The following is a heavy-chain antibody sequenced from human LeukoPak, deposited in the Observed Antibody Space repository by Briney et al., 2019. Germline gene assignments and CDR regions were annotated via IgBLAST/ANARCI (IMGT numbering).Heavy chain of an antibody. CDR2: ISGSGGTT. V-gene: IGHV3-23*01. Sequence: GWSLRLSCAASGFTFSSYAMSWVRQAPGTGLEWVALISGSGGTTYYADSVKGRFTISRDNSKNTLYLQVNSLRADDTAVYYCAKNAAAGYYSYCMDVWGKGTTVTVSS. J-gene: IGHJ6*03. D-gene: IGHD6-13*01. CDR1: GFTFSSYA. CDR3: AKNAAAGYYSYCMDV.